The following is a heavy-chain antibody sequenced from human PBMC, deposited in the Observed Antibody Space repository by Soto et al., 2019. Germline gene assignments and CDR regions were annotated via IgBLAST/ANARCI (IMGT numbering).Heavy chain of an antibody. CDR3: ARDPDYGDYWGYFFDS. CDR2: INPTSGGT. Sequence: QVQLVQSGAEVKKPGASVKVSCKTSGYTFAAYYIHWIRQAPGQGLEWMGWINPTSGGTVYAQNFRDRFTMTRDTSISTDYMELRRLNSDDTAVYYCARDPDYGDYWGYFFDSWGQGTPVTVSS. J-gene: IGHJ4*02. D-gene: IGHD4-17*01. V-gene: IGHV1-2*02. CDR1: GYTFAAYY.